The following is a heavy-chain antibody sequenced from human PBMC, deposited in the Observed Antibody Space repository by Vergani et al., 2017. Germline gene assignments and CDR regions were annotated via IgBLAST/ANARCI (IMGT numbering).Heavy chain of an antibody. J-gene: IGHJ4*02. CDR3: TKGPTGPGFGGSFFDY. CDR2: VSNHGNIT. V-gene: IGHV3-30*18. D-gene: IGHD3-3*01. Sequence: QVQLVESEGDVVKPGGSLRLSCAASGFTFRNIGIHWVRQAPGKGLEWIAVVSNHGNITYYADSVKGRFTLSRDNSKNMVYLQMSSLRADDTAVYFCTKGPTGPGFGGSFFDYWGRGTLVTVSS. CDR1: GFTFRNIG.